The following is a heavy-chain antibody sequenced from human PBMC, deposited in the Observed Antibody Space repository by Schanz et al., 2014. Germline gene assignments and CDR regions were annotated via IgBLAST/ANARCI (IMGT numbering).Heavy chain of an antibody. D-gene: IGHD2-2*01. CDR2: INQDGSQK. J-gene: IGHJ5*02. CDR1: RLTFGNYW. Sequence: EVQLVESGGGLVQPGGSLRLSCATSRLTFGNYWMSWVRQAPGKGLEWVANINQDGSQKYYVGSVKGRFTISRDNAKDSLYLQMTSLRAADTAVYYCARQNLGYCSSTDCKNWFDPWGQGTLVTVSS. V-gene: IGHV3-7*01. CDR3: ARQNLGYCSSTDCKNWFDP.